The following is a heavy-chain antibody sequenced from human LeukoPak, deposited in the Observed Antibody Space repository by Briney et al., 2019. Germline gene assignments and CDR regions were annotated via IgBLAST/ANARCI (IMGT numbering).Heavy chain of an antibody. CDR1: GFTFSNYA. D-gene: IGHD6-13*01. J-gene: IGHJ4*02. V-gene: IGHV3-23*01. CDR2: IIDGGHGT. Sequence: GGSLTLSCAASGFTFSNYAMTWVRQPQGKGLEWVSSIIDGGHGTYYADSVKGLFTISRDNSKNTLYLQMNSLTGEDTAVYYCAKNGAINRQHIAVVGTFDYWGQGTLVTVSS. CDR3: AKNGAINRQHIAVVGTFDY.